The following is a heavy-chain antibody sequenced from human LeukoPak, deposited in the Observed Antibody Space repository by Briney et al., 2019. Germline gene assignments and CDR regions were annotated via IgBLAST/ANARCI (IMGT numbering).Heavy chain of an antibody. J-gene: IGHJ4*02. Sequence: GGSLRLSCAASGFTFSSYWMHWVRQAPGKGLVWVSRINSDGSSTSYADSVKGRFTISRDNAKNTLYLQMNSLRAEDTAVYYCARGGSGSYYNVKGYWGQGTLVTVSP. CDR2: INSDGSST. CDR1: GFTFSSYW. D-gene: IGHD3-10*01. V-gene: IGHV3-74*01. CDR3: ARGGSGSYYNVKGY.